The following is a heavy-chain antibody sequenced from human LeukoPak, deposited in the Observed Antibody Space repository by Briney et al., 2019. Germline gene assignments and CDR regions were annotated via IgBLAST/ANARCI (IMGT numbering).Heavy chain of an antibody. V-gene: IGHV3-30*03. D-gene: IGHD1-26*01. CDR3: ARDPGSYYGDYYYYMDV. Sequence: GGSLRLSCAASGFTFSSYGMSWVRQAPGKGLEWVAVISYDGSNKYYADSVKGRFTISRDNSKNTLYLQMNSLRAEDTAVYYCARDPGSYYGDYYYYMDVWGKGTTVTVSS. CDR1: GFTFSSYG. CDR2: ISYDGSNK. J-gene: IGHJ6*03.